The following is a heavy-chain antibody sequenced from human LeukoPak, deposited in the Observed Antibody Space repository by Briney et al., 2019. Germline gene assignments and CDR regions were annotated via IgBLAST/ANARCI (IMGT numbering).Heavy chain of an antibody. V-gene: IGHV1-69*05. D-gene: IGHD1-1*01. Sequence: ASVTVSCKASGGTFSSYAISWVRQAPGQGLEWMGGIIPIFGTANYAQKFQGRVTITTDESTSTAYMELSSLRSEDTAVYYCAIPYNWNDGGYWFDPWGQGTLVTVSS. CDR2: IIPIFGTA. CDR3: AIPYNWNDGGYWFDP. J-gene: IGHJ5*02. CDR1: GGTFSSYA.